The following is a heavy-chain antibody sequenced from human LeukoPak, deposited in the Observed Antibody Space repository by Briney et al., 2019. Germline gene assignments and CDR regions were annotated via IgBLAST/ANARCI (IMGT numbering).Heavy chain of an antibody. CDR2: ISYDGSNK. J-gene: IGHJ4*02. D-gene: IGHD3-16*01. Sequence: GGSLRLSCAASGFTFSSYAMSWVRQAPGKGLEWVAVISYDGSNKYYADSVKGRFTISRDSSKNTLYLQMNSLRAEDTAVYYCARDGGAAWDYFDYWGQGTLVTVSS. V-gene: IGHV3-30-3*01. CDR3: ARDGGAAWDYFDY. CDR1: GFTFSSYA.